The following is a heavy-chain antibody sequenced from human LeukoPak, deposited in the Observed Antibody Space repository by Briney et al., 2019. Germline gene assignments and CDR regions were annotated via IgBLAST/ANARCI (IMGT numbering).Heavy chain of an antibody. CDR1: GFTFSSYA. CDR2: ISGSGGST. D-gene: IGHD2-2*01. Sequence: PGGSLRLSCAASGFTFSSYAMSWVRQAPGKGLEWVSAISGSGGSTYYADSVKGRFTISRDNSKNTLYLQMNSLRAEDTAVYYCAKDWCSSTSCFTIDYWGQGTLVTVSS. CDR3: AKDWCSSTSCFTIDY. J-gene: IGHJ4*02. V-gene: IGHV3-23*01.